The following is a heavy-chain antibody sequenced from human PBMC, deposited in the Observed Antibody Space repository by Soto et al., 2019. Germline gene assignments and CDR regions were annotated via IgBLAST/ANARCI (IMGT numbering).Heavy chain of an antibody. D-gene: IGHD1-26*01. CDR1: GFTFTSSG. Sequence: QVHLAESGGGVVQPGGSLRLSCFASGFTFTSSGMNWVRQVPGRGLEWVALAPYDAYSLSYAESVRGRFIVSRANSNNSIYLQMNSLRPDDTGVYYCVKNTYNGICRGDVFDSWGQGIHVTVSS. CDR3: VKNTYNGICRGDVFDS. CDR2: APYDAYSL. V-gene: IGHV3-30*02. J-gene: IGHJ4*02.